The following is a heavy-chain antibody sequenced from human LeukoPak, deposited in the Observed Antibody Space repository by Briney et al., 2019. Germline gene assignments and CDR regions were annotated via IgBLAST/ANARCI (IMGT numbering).Heavy chain of an antibody. V-gene: IGHV3-74*03. CDR2: INSEGKST. CDR1: AFTFSSQW. CDR3: ASTPPERCSGHDCYPYFDY. J-gene: IGHJ4*02. D-gene: IGHD2-21*01. Sequence: GGSLRLSCVSSAFTFSSQWMHWVRQVPGRRPMWVSGINSEGKSTAYADSVKGRFTISRDNAGNTMYLQMNSLRAEDTAVYYCASTPPERCSGHDCYPYFDYWGQGTLVTVSS.